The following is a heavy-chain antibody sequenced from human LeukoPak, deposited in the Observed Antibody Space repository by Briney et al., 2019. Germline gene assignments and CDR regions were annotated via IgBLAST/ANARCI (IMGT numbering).Heavy chain of an antibody. CDR3: ARGTYGLDS. D-gene: IGHD3-10*01. Sequence: ASVKVSCTASGYTFTDYVMHWVRQAPGQGLEWMGWINAANGQTKYSENFEGRVTISRDTSASTVYVELNSLRHEDRAVYYCARGTYGLDSWGQGTLVTVSS. V-gene: IGHV1-3*01. J-gene: IGHJ4*02. CDR1: GYTFTDYV. CDR2: INAANGQT.